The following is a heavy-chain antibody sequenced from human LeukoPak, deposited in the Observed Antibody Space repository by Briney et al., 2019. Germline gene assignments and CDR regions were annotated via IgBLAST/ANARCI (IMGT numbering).Heavy chain of an antibody. D-gene: IGHD2-15*01. CDR3: ARDLFLLLRGPQPFDY. CDR2: ISAYNGNT. Sequence: ASVKVSCKASGYTFTSYGISWVRQAPGQGLEWMGWISAYNGNTNYAQKLQGRVTMTTDTSTSTAYMELRSLRSDDTAVYYCARDLFLLLRGPQPFDYWGQGTLVTVSS. J-gene: IGHJ4*02. V-gene: IGHV1-18*01. CDR1: GYTFTSYG.